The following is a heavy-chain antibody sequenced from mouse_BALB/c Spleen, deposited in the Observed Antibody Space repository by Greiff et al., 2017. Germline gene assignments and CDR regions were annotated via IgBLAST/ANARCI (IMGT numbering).Heavy chain of an antibody. CDR2: IWGDGST. V-gene: IGHV2-6-7*01. Sequence: VQLVESGPGLVAPSQSLSITCTVSGFSLTGYGVNWVRQPPGKGLEWLGMIWGDGSTDYNSALKSRLSISKDNSKSQVFLKMNSLQTDDTARYYCARDRAYYGSSYGAMDYWGQGTSVTVSS. D-gene: IGHD1-1*01. CDR1: GFSLTGYG. CDR3: ARDRAYYGSSYGAMDY. J-gene: IGHJ4*01.